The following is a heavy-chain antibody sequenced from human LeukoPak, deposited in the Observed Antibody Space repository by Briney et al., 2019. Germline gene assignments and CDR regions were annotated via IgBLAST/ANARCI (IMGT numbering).Heavy chain of an antibody. V-gene: IGHV3-21*01. CDR3: VGTGTTGN. CDR2: ISTGSDYI. J-gene: IGHJ4*02. Sequence: GGSLRLSCAASGFTFSTYSMNWVRQAPGKGLEWVSSISTGSDYIYYADPVKGRFTISRDNAKNSLYLQMNSLRPEDLAVYYCVGTGTTGNWGQGTLVTVSS. D-gene: IGHD1-1*01. CDR1: GFTFSTYS.